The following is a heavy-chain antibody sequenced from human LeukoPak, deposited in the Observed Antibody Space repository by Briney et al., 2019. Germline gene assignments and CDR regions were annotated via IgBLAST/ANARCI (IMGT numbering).Heavy chain of an antibody. V-gene: IGHV4-59*08. CDR3: ARQTLDEPARPYFDY. CDR2: IYYDGST. D-gene: IGHD6-6*01. Sequence: PSETLSLTCTVPGGSISSYYWSWIRQPPGKGLEWIGYIYYDGSTNYNPSLKSRVTISLDTSKNQFSLKLSSVTAADTAVYYCARQTLDEPARPYFDYWGQGTLVTVSS. CDR1: GGSISSYY. J-gene: IGHJ4*02.